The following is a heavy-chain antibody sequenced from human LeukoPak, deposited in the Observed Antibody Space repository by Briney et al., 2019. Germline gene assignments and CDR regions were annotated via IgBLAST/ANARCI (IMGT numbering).Heavy chain of an antibody. CDR3: ARGTLDSTYYHGSGSYGPSGFDS. CDR2: ISYDGSNK. V-gene: IGHV3-30*03. CDR1: GFTFRRYG. Sequence: GGSLRLSCAASGFTFRRYGMHWVRQAPGKGLEWVAVISYDGSNKYYADSVKGRFTISRDNSKNTLYLQMNSLRAEDTAVYYCARGTLDSTYYHGSGSYGPSGFDSWGQGTLVTVSS. J-gene: IGHJ4*02. D-gene: IGHD3-10*01.